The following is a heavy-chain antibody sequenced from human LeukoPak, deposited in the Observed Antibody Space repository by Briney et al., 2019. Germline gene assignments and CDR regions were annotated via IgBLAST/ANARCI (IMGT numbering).Heavy chain of an antibody. Sequence: ASVKVSCKDSGYTFTSYGISWVRQAPGQGLEWMGWISAYNGNTNYAQKLQGRVTMTTDTSTSTAYMELRSLRSDDTAVYYCARGIRPYCSSTSCYLVSGMNYYYYMDVWGKGTTVTVSS. D-gene: IGHD2-2*01. CDR3: ARGIRPYCSSTSCYLVSGMNYYYYMDV. CDR1: GYTFTSYG. J-gene: IGHJ6*03. V-gene: IGHV1-18*01. CDR2: ISAYNGNT.